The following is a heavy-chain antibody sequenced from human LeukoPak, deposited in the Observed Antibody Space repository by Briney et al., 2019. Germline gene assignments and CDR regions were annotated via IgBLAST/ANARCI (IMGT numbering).Heavy chain of an antibody. D-gene: IGHD6-19*01. CDR1: GFSFSSYW. J-gene: IGHJ4*02. CDR2: IKQDGSEK. Sequence: PGGSLRLSCAASGFSFSSYWMNWVRQAPGKGLEWVANIKQDGSEKYYLDSVKGRFTISRDNAKNSLYLQMNSLRAEDTAVYYCARETSGWCCHYWGQGTLVTVSS. V-gene: IGHV3-7*01. CDR3: ARETSGWCCHY.